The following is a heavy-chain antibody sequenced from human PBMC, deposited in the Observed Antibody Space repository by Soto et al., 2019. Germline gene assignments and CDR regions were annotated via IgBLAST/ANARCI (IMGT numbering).Heavy chain of an antibody. D-gene: IGHD2-21*02. V-gene: IGHV3-23*01. J-gene: IGHJ5*02. CDR3: AHSACGSDCWGWFDA. CDR2: ISGSGGST. CDR1: GFTFSSYA. Sequence: PGGSLRLSCAASGFTFSSYAMSWVRQAPGKGLEWVSAISGSGGSTYYADSVKSRLTITKDTSKNQVVLTMTNMDPVDTATYYCAHSACGSDCWGWFDAWGQGTLVTVSS.